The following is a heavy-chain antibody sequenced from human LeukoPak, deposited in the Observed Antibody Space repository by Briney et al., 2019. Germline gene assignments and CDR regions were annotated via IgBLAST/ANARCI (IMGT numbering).Heavy chain of an antibody. D-gene: IGHD2-2*01. J-gene: IGHJ4*02. CDR2: ISSSGSFI. V-gene: IGHV3-21*01. CDR3: ARGPSCSSTSCYTTGIFNY. Sequence: GGSLRLSCAASGFTFSIYSMNWVRQAPGKGLEWVSSISSSGSFIYYADSLRGRFTVSRDNAKNSLFLQMNSLRDEDTAVYFCARGPSCSSTSCYTTGIFNYWGQGTLVTVSS. CDR1: GFTFSIYS.